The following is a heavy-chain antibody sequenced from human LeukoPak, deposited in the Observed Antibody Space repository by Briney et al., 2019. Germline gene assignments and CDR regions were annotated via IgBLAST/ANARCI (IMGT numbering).Heavy chain of an antibody. Sequence: ASVKVSCKESGYTFITYYMHWVRQAPGQGLEWMGIINPNSRSTLYAQKFQGRVTMTSDTSTSTVYMELSSLRSEDTAVYYCARPGLGYSYGYPYHWGQGTLVTVSS. V-gene: IGHV1-46*01. CDR3: ARPGLGYSYGYPYH. D-gene: IGHD5-18*01. CDR2: INPNSRST. CDR1: GYTFITYY. J-gene: IGHJ5*02.